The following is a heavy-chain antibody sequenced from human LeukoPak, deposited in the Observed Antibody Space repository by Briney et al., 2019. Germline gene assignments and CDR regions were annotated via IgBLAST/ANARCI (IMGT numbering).Heavy chain of an antibody. J-gene: IGHJ3*02. CDR1: GFTFSDYY. V-gene: IGHV3-11*01. Sequence: GGSLTLSCAASGFTFSDYYMSWLRQAPGKGLEWVSYISSSGSTIYYADSVKGRFTISRDNAKNSLYLQMNSLRAEDTALYYCARAGEDYYDSSGDAFDIWGQGTMVTVSS. D-gene: IGHD3-22*01. CDR2: ISSSGSTI. CDR3: ARAGEDYYDSSGDAFDI.